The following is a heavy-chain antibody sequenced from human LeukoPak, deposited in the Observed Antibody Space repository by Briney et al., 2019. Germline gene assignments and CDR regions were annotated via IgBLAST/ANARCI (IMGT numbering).Heavy chain of an antibody. CDR1: RFIFSRYS. J-gene: IGHJ4*02. D-gene: IGHD6-6*01. Sequence: GGSLRLSCAASRFIFSRYSMNWVRQAPGKGLEWVSSISTGSHYIYYADSVKGRFTISRDNAKNSLYLQMNSLRAEDTAVYYCTRDPYDSSSAIDYWGQGTLVTVSS. CDR3: TRDPYDSSSAIDY. CDR2: ISTGSHYI. V-gene: IGHV3-21*01.